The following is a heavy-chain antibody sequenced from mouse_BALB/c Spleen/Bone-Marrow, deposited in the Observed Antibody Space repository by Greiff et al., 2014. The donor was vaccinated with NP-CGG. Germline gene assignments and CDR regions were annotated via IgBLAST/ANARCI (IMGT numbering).Heavy chain of an antibody. CDR3: ARAGYGNLYAMDY. J-gene: IGHJ4*01. CDR1: GYSITSGYY. D-gene: IGHD2-10*02. CDR2: ISYDGSN. Sequence: EVQLQQSGPGLVKPSQSLSLTCSVTGYSITSGYYWNWIRQFPGNKLEWMGYISYDGSNNYNPSLKNRISITRDTSKNQFFLKLNSVTTEDTATYYCARAGYGNLYAMDYWGQGTSVTVSS. V-gene: IGHV3-6*02.